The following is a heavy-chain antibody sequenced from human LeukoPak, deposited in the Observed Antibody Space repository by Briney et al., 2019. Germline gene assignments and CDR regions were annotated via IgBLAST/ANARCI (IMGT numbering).Heavy chain of an antibody. CDR1: GDSISSGTYY. V-gene: IGHV4-61*02. CDR3: ARGNHGTYFPSHAFDI. J-gene: IGHJ3*02. CDR2: IYTSGST. D-gene: IGHD1-26*01. Sequence: SETLSLTCTVSGDSISSGTYYWSWIRQPAGKGLEWIGRIYTSGSTNYSPSLKSRVTISIDTSKNHFSLKLSSVTAADTAVYYCARGNHGTYFPSHAFDIWGQGTMVTVSS.